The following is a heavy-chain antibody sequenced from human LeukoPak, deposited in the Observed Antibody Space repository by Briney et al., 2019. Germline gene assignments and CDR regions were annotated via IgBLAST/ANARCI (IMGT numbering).Heavy chain of an antibody. D-gene: IGHD2-2*02. CDR3: AREYPRASDI. Sequence: SSVKVSCKASGGTFSTYTMIWVRQAPGQGLEWMGRIITTLGIANYAQKFQGRVTITADKSTSTAYMELSSLRSEDTAMYFCAREYPRASDICGQGTMVTVSS. V-gene: IGHV1-69*04. CDR2: IITTLGIA. J-gene: IGHJ3*02. CDR1: GGTFSTYT.